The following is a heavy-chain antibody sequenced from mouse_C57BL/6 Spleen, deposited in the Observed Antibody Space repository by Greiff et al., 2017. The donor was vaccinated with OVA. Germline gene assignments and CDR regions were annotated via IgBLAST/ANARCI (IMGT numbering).Heavy chain of an antibody. CDR2: INPNNGGT. J-gene: IGHJ3*01. V-gene: IGHV1-26*01. CDR3: ARETYDYFAY. Sequence: VQLQQSGPELVKPGASVKISCKASGYTFTDYYMNWVKQSHGKSLEWIGDINPNNGGTSYNQKFKGKATLTVDKSSSTAYMELDSLTSEDSAVYYCARETYDYFAYWGQGTLVTVSA. D-gene: IGHD2-4*01. CDR1: GYTFTDYY.